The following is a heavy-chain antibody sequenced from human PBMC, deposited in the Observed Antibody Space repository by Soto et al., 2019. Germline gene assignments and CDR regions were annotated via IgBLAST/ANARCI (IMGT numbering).Heavy chain of an antibody. D-gene: IGHD2-8*01. CDR2: ISTNGSST. CDR1: GFTFSSYS. Sequence: PGGSLRLSCAASGFTFSSYSMNWVRQAPGKGLEYVSYISTNGSSTHYANSVKGRFTISRDNAKNTLYLQMDSLRAEDMAVYYCARDRCTNGVCYAPSDYWGQGTLVTVSS. CDR3: ARDRCTNGVCYAPSDY. J-gene: IGHJ4*02. V-gene: IGHV3-64*01.